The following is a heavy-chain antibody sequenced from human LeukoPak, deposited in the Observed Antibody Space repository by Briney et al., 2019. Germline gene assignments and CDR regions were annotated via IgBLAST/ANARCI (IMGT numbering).Heavy chain of an antibody. J-gene: IGHJ4*02. CDR3: TRDQMNY. D-gene: IGHD5-24*01. CDR2: IFSNGDT. Sequence: GGSLRLSCTASEFTVSRNYMLWVRQAPGKGLEWVSLIFSNGDTHYADSVKGRFTISRDTSKNTVSLQMNSLRVEDTAMYYCTRDQMNYCGQGTLVTVSS. V-gene: IGHV3-53*01. CDR1: EFTVSRNY.